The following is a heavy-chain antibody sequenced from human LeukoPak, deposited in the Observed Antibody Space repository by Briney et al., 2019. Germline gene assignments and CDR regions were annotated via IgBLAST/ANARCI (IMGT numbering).Heavy chain of an antibody. V-gene: IGHV3-23*01. CDR2: ISGSGGST. Sequence: GGSLRLSCAASGFTFSSYEMNWVRQAPGKGLESVSIISGSGGSTYYEDSVKGRFTISRDNSKNTLYLQMSSLRAEDTAIYYCAKSVVVVVAANYFDYWGPGTLVTVSS. CDR1: GFTFSSYE. J-gene: IGHJ4*02. CDR3: AKSVVVVVAANYFDY. D-gene: IGHD2-15*01.